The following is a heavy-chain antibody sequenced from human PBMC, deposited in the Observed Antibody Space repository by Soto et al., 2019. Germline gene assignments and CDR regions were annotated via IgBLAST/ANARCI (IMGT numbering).Heavy chain of an antibody. D-gene: IGHD5-18*01. CDR2: INHSGST. J-gene: IGHJ4*02. Sequence: SETLSLTCAVYGGSFSGYYWIWIRQPPGKGLEWIGEINHSGSTNYNPSLKSRVTISVDTSKNQFSLKLSSVTAADTAVYYCARGDTAMVTIDYWGQGTLVTVSS. V-gene: IGHV4-34*01. CDR1: GGSFSGYY. CDR3: ARGDTAMVTIDY.